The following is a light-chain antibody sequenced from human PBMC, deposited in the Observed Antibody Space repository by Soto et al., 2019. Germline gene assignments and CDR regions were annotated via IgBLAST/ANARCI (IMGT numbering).Light chain of an antibody. Sequence: MTQSPATLSVSPGDGATLSCRASQSVSRNLAWYQQIPGQAPRLLIYGASTRASGIPARFSGGGSGTEFTLTISSLQSEDFAVYYCQQYNNGGITFGQGTRLEIK. V-gene: IGKV3-15*01. CDR2: GAS. CDR1: QSVSRN. CDR3: QQYNNGGIT. J-gene: IGKJ5*01.